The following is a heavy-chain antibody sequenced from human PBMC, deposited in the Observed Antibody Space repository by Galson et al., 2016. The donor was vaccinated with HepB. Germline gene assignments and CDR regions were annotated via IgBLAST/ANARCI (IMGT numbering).Heavy chain of an antibody. J-gene: IGHJ4*02. CDR2: IYYSGST. Sequence: QVQLQESGPGLVKPSEALSLTCSASGGSMSGHYWSWIRQPPGKGLQWIGNIYYSGSTNYNPYLKSRVTISIDMSKKQFSVEVGSVAAADTAVYFWAGVGPSHTGSWTYYFDCWGQGSLVTVSS. V-gene: IGHV4-59*11. CDR1: GGSMSGHY. D-gene: IGHD3/OR15-3a*01. CDR3: AGVGPSHTGSWTYYFDC.